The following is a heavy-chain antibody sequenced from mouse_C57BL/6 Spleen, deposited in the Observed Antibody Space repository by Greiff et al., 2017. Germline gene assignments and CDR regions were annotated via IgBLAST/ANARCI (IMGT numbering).Heavy chain of an antibody. CDR3: ARDDGSSYVAMDY. CDR2: ISSGGSYT. CDR1: GFTFSSYG. J-gene: IGHJ4*01. D-gene: IGHD1-1*01. Sequence: EVQLVESGGDLVKPGGSLKLSCAASGFTFSSYGMSWVRQTPDKRLEWVATISSGGSYTYYPDSVKGRYTISRDNAKNTLYLQMSSLMSEDTAMYYCARDDGSSYVAMDYWGQGTSVTVSS. V-gene: IGHV5-6*01.